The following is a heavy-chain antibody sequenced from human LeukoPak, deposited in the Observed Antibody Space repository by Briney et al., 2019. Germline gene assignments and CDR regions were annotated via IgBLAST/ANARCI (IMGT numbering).Heavy chain of an antibody. CDR3: AREGGSSSSLDS. CDR2: INHSGST. V-gene: IGHV4-34*01. CDR1: GGSFSGYY. D-gene: IGHD6-13*01. J-gene: IGHJ4*02. Sequence: SETLSLTCAVYGGSFSGYYWSWIRQPPGEGLEWIGEINHSGSTNYNPSLKSRVAMSVDTSKNQFSLKLSSVTAADTAMYYCAREGGSSSSLDSRGQGTLVTVSS.